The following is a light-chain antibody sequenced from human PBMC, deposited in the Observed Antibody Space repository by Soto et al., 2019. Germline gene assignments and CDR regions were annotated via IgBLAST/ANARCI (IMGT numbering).Light chain of an antibody. J-gene: IGKJ4*01. Sequence: DIQMTQSASSLSASVGDRVTITCQASQDISNYLNWYQQKPGKAPKLLIYDASNLETGVPSRFSGSGSGTYFPFTISSMHPEDIATYYCKRYDNLPPTSGGGTKVDIK. CDR3: KRYDNLPPT. CDR2: DAS. V-gene: IGKV1-33*01. CDR1: QDISNY.